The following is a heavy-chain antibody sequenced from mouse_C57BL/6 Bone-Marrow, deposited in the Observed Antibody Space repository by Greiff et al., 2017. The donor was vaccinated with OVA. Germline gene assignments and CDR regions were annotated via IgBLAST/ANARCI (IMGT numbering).Heavy chain of an antibody. V-gene: IGHV1-26*01. CDR3: AREGAYSNYAWFAY. CDR1: GYTFTDYY. CDR2: INPNNGGT. J-gene: IGHJ3*01. D-gene: IGHD2-5*01. Sequence: VQLQQSGPELVKPGASVKISCKASGYTFTDYYMNWVKQSHGKSLEWIGDINPNNGGTSYKQKFKGKATLTVDKSSSTAYMELRSLTSEDSAVYYCAREGAYSNYAWFAYWGQGTLVTVSA.